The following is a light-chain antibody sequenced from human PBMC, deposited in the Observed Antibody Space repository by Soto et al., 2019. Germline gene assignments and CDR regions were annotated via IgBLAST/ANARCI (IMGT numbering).Light chain of an antibody. Sequence: EIVLTQFPGTLSLSPGERATLSCRASQSVRYNYLAWYQQKPGQAPRLLIHGASNRATGIPDRFSGSGSGTDFILTITRLEPEDFAVYYCQQYGGSPETFGQGTKVEIK. CDR2: GAS. CDR3: QQYGGSPET. J-gene: IGKJ1*01. CDR1: QSVRYNY. V-gene: IGKV3-20*01.